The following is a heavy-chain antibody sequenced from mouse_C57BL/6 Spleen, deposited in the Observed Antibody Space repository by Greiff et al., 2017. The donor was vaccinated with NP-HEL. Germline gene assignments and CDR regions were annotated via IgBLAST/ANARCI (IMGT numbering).Heavy chain of an antibody. CDR1: GYTFTSYW. D-gene: IGHD1-1*01. Sequence: VQLQQSGAELVKPGASVKLSCKASGYTFTSYWMHWVKQRPGQGLEWIGMIHPNSGSTNYNEKFKSKATLTVDKSSSTAYMQLSSLTSEDSAVYYCARPGSSPDWYFDVWGTGTTVTVSS. J-gene: IGHJ1*03. CDR3: ARPGSSPDWYFDV. V-gene: IGHV1-64*01. CDR2: IHPNSGST.